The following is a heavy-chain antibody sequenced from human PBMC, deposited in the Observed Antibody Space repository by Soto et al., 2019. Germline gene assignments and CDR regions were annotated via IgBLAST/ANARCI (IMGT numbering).Heavy chain of an antibody. D-gene: IGHD3-22*01. CDR1: GLTFSSYA. CDR3: AKSSGYALDAFDI. V-gene: IGHV3-23*01. Sequence: GGSLRLSCAASGLTFSSYAMSWVRQAPGKGLEWVSGISGSGGSTYYADSAKGRFTISRDNSKNTLYLQMNSLRAEDTALYYCAKSSGYALDAFDIWGQGTMVTVS. J-gene: IGHJ3*02. CDR2: ISGSGGST.